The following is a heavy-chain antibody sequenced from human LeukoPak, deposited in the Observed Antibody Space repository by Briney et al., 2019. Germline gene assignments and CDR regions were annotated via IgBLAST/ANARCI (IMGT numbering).Heavy chain of an antibody. CDR3: ASLNRADCSSTSCHTHY. CDR2: ISSSSSYI. CDR1: GFTFSNYS. Sequence: GGSLRLSCAASGFTFSNYSMNWVRQAPGRGLEWVSSISSSSSYIYYADSVKGRFTISRDNAKNSLYLQMNSLRAEDTALYYCASLNRADCSSTSCHTHYWGQGTLVTVSS. D-gene: IGHD2-2*01. J-gene: IGHJ4*02. V-gene: IGHV3-21*01.